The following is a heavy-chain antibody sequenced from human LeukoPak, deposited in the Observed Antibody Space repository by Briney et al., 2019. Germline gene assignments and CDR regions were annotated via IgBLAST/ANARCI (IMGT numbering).Heavy chain of an antibody. J-gene: IGHJ4*02. D-gene: IGHD6-13*01. CDR1: GGSTSSYF. Sequence: SETLSLTCTVSGGSTSSYFWTWIRQPAGKGLDWIGRIYTSGNTNYNPSLKSRVTMSVDTSKNQFSLKLSSVTAADTAVYYCARGIAAAGMVGFDYWGQGTLVTVSS. CDR3: ARGIAAAGMVGFDY. CDR2: IYTSGNT. V-gene: IGHV4-4*07.